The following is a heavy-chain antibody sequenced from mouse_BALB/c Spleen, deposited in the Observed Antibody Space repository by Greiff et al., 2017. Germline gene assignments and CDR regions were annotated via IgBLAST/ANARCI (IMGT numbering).Heavy chain of an antibody. CDR2: IRNKANGYTT. Sequence: EVMLVESGGGLVQPGGSLRLSCATSGFTFTDYYMSWVRQPPGKALEWLGFIRNKANGYTTEYSASVKGRFTISRDNSQSILYLQMNTLRAEDSATYYCARDSIYYDYDPFDYWGQGTTLTVSS. D-gene: IGHD2-4*01. J-gene: IGHJ2*01. CDR3: ARDSIYYDYDPFDY. CDR1: GFTFTDYY. V-gene: IGHV7-3*02.